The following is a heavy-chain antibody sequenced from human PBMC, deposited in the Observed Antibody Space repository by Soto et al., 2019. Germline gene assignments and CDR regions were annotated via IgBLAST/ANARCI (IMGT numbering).Heavy chain of an antibody. J-gene: IGHJ4*02. CDR1: GGSFSGYY. CDR3: ARGYGDAYFDY. D-gene: IGHD4-17*01. CDR2: INHSGST. V-gene: IGHV4-34*01. Sequence: PSETLSLTCAVYGGSFSGYYWSWIRQPPGKGLEWIGEINHSGSTNYNPSLKGRVTISVDTSKNQFSLKLSSVTAADTAVYYCARGYGDAYFDYWGQGTLVTVSS.